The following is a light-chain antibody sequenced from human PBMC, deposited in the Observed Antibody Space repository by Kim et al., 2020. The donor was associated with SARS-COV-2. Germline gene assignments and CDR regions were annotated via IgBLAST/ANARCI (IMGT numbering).Light chain of an antibody. CDR2: EDS. V-gene: IGLV2-23*01. J-gene: IGLJ6*01. CDR3: SSYEGAYTWL. CDR1: SSDVGTYNL. Sequence: GQSITTAGSGTSSDVGTYNLVSWYQQYPGKAPTLIIYEDSRRPSGISNRFSGSKSGNTASLTISGLQAEGEADYYCSSYEGAYTWLFGGGTKVTVL.